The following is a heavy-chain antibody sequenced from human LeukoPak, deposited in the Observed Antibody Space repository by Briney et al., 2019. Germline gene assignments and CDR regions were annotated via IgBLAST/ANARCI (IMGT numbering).Heavy chain of an antibody. CDR3: AKDSRYGSGSQSRETFDP. Sequence: GGSLRLSCAASGFTFSTYAMHWVRQAPGKGLEGVAVISYDGSNKYYADSVKGRFTISRDNSKNTLYLQMNSLRAEDTAVYYCAKDSRYGSGSQSRETFDPWGQGPLVTVSS. CDR2: ISYDGSNK. D-gene: IGHD3-10*01. J-gene: IGHJ5*02. V-gene: IGHV3-30*04. CDR1: GFTFSTYA.